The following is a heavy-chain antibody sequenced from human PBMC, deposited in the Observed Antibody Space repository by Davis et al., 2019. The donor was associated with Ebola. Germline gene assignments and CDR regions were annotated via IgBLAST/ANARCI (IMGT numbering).Heavy chain of an antibody. J-gene: IGHJ6*04. CDR2: IYPGDSET. V-gene: IGHV5-51*01. CDR3: ARGNYICYGMDV. CDR1: GYTFTSYW. Sequence: GESLKLPCKGPGYTFTSYWIGWVRHMPGKGPEWMGIIYPGDSETRYSPSFQGQVTISADKSISTAYLQWSSLKASYTAIYYCARGNYICYGMDVWGKGTTVTVSS.